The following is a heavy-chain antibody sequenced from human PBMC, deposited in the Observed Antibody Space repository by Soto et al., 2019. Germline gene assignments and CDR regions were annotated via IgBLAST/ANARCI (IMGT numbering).Heavy chain of an antibody. V-gene: IGHV4-59*04. CDR3: MLGSGWKDFDY. CDR2: IYYSGST. CDR1: GGTISSWY. D-gene: IGHD3-22*01. Sequence: PSETLSLTCTVSGGTISSWYWSWIRQPPGKGLEWIGNIYYSGSTYYNPSLKSRVTISVDTSKNQFSLKLSSVTAADTAVYYCMLGSGWKDFDYWGQGTLVTVSS. J-gene: IGHJ4*02.